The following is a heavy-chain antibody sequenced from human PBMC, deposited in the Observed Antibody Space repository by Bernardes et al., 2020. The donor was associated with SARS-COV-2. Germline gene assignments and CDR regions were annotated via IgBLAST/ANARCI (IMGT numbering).Heavy chain of an antibody. J-gene: IGHJ3*02. CDR1: GYTLTELS. D-gene: IGHD1-26*01. V-gene: IGHV1-24*01. CDR2: FDPEDGDT. Sequence: ASVKVSCKVSGYTLTELSMHWVRQAPGKGLEWMGGFDPEDGDTDSAQKVQDRVIMTTDTSTTTAYMELRSLRSEDTAMYYCARHSGSSDALDIWGQGTVVTVSS. CDR3: ARHSGSSDALDI.